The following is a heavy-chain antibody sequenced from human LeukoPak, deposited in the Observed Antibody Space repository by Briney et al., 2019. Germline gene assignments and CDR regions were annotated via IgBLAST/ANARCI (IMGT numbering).Heavy chain of an antibody. J-gene: IGHJ4*02. D-gene: IGHD3-9*01. CDR2: IYSGGST. CDR1: GFTVSSNY. CDR3: ASPTVLNYDILTGYSTDY. Sequence: GGSLRLSCAASGFTVSSNYMSWVRQAPGKGLEWVSVIYSGGSTYYADSVKGRFTISRDNSKNTLYLQMNSLRAEDTAVYYCASPTVLNYDILTGYSTDYWGQGTLVTVSS. V-gene: IGHV3-66*01.